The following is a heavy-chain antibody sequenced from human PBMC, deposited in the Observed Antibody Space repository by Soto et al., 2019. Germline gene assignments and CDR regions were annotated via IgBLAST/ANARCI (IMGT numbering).Heavy chain of an antibody. D-gene: IGHD2-2*01. CDR3: TAGTGRTGFDC. Sequence: GGSLRLSCAASGFTFINAWMSWGRQTPWKGMEWVGRIKSKTDGGTTDYAAPVKGRFTISRDDSKNTLYLQVNSLKTEDTAVYYCTAGTGRTGFDCWGQGTLVTVSS. J-gene: IGHJ4*02. V-gene: IGHV3-15*01. CDR2: IKSKTDGGTT. CDR1: GFTFINAW.